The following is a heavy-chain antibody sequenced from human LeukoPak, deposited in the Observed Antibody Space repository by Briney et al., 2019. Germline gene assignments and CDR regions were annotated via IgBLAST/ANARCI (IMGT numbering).Heavy chain of an antibody. V-gene: IGHV3-30-3*01. D-gene: IGHD3-10*01. CDR2: ISYDGSNK. J-gene: IGHJ4*02. CDR3: ARDAYYGSGSYLYYFDY. CDR1: GFTFSSYA. Sequence: GGSLRLSCAASGFTFSSYAIHWVRQAPGKGLEWVAVISYDGSNKYYADSVKGRFTISRDNSKNTLYLQMNSLRAEDTAVYYCARDAYYGSGSYLYYFDYWGQGTLVTVSS.